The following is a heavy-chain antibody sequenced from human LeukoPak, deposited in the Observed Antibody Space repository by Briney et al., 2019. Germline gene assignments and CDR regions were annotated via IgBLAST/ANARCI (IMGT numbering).Heavy chain of an antibody. CDR3: ARGNGASDI. J-gene: IGHJ3*02. CDR2: IYHSGST. Sequence: SETLSLTCAVSGGSISSGGYSWSWIRQPPGKGLEWIGYIYHSGSTYYNPSLKSRVTISVDRSKNQFSLKLGSVTAADTAVYYCARGNGASDIWGQGTMVTVSS. CDR1: GGSISSGGYS. D-gene: IGHD2-8*01. V-gene: IGHV4-30-2*01.